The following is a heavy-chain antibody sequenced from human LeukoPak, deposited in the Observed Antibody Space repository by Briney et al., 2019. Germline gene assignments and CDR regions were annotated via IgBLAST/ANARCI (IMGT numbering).Heavy chain of an antibody. CDR1: GYTFTSYY. Sequence: ASAKVSCKASGYTFTSYYMHWVRQAPGQGLEWMGIINPSGGSTSFAQQLQGRVTMTRDTSTSTVYMELSSLRSEDTAVYYCARDTPENYYDSNGSLDYWGQGTLVTVSS. CDR3: ARDTPENYYDSNGSLDY. V-gene: IGHV1-46*04. CDR2: INPSGGST. J-gene: IGHJ4*02. D-gene: IGHD3-22*01.